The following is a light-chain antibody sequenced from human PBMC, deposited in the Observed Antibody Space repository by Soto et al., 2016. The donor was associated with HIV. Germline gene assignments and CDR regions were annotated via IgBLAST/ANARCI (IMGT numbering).Light chain of an antibody. Sequence: DIQMTQSPRFLSASVGDTVNITCRASQSVARWLAWYQMKPAKAPRLLIYKTSLLQSGVPSTFSGSASGTEFTLSIRSLQPDDSATYFCQQYNSYPTFGQGTKVGNQ. CDR2: KTS. CDR1: QSVARW. V-gene: IGKV1-5*03. J-gene: IGKJ1*01. CDR3: QQYNSYPT.